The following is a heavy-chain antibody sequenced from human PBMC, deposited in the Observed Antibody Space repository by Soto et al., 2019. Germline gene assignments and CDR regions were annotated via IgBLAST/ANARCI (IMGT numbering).Heavy chain of an antibody. CDR2: IYYSGST. CDR3: ARGGKESIAARPGGYYYYYYGMDV. CDR1: GGSISSGDYY. V-gene: IGHV4-30-4*01. J-gene: IGHJ6*02. Sequence: PSETLSLTCTVSGGSISSGDYYWSWIRQPPGKGLEWIGYIYYSGSTYYNPSLKSRVTISVDTSKNQFSLKLSSVTAADTAVYYCARGGKESIAARPGGYYYYYYGMDVWGQGTTVT. D-gene: IGHD6-6*01.